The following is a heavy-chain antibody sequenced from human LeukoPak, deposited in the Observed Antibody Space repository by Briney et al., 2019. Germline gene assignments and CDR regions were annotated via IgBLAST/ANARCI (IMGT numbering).Heavy chain of an antibody. Sequence: GSLRLPCAASGFSFSNAWMRRVRQAPGKGLEWVGRIKSKTDGGTTDYAAPVKGRFTISRDDSKNTLSLQMNSLKTEDTAVYYCSTDCEGYSYCCSDYWGQGTLVAVSS. V-gene: IGHV3-15*01. D-gene: IGHD5-18*01. CDR3: STDCEGYSYCCSDY. CDR1: GFSFSNAW. J-gene: IGHJ4*02. CDR2: IKSKTDGGTT.